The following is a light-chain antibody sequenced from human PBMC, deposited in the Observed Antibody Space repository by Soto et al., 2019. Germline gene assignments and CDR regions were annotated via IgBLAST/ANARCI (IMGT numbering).Light chain of an antibody. J-gene: IGKJ2*01. CDR1: QSVSSSY. CDR3: QHYGSSPSNT. V-gene: IGKV3-20*01. Sequence: EIVLTQSPGTLSLSPGERATLSCRASQSVSSSYLAWYQQKPGQAPGLLIYGASSRATGIPDRFSGSGSGTDFTLTISRLEPEDFAVYYCQHYGSSPSNTFGQGTKLEIK. CDR2: GAS.